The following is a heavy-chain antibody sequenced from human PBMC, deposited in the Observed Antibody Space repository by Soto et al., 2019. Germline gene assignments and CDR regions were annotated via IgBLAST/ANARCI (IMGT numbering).Heavy chain of an antibody. J-gene: IGHJ4*02. D-gene: IGHD2-21*02. CDR3: ARSAIVVVTAYFDY. V-gene: IGHV4-31*03. CDR2: IYYSGST. Sequence: QVQLQESGPGLVKPSQTLSLTCTVSGGSISSGGYYWSWIRQHPGKGLEWIGYIYYSGSTYYNPPLRSRVTISVDTSKNQFSLKLSSVTAADTAVYYCARSAIVVVTAYFDYWGQGTLVTVSS. CDR1: GGSISSGGYY.